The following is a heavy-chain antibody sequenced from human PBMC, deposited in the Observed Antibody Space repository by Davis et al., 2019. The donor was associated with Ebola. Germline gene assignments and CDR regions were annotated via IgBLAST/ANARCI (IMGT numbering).Heavy chain of an antibody. J-gene: IGHJ6*02. CDR1: GFTFSSYA. CDR3: AKDRGPSRIVLVQDMDV. D-gene: IGHD2-8*02. CDR2: ISGSGGST. Sequence: GESLKISCAASGFTFSSYAMSWVRQAPGKGLEWVSAISGSGGSTYYADSVKGRFTISRDNSKNTLYLQMNSLRAEDTAVYYCAKDRGPSRIVLVQDMDVWGQGTTVTVSS. V-gene: IGHV3-23*01.